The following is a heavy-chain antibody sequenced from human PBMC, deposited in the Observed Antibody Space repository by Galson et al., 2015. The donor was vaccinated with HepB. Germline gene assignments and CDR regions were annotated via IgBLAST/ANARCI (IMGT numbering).Heavy chain of an antibody. CDR3: ARDSPIGLDACEI. Sequence: CAISGDRVSSDSAAWNWFRQSPSRGLEWLGSTCYRSKWYSDYAISVKSRITVSPDTSKNQFSLQLNSVTPEDTAVYYCARDSPIGLDACEIWGQGTMVTVSS. D-gene: IGHD2-15*01. V-gene: IGHV6-1*01. CDR2: TCYRSKWYS. CDR1: GDRVSSDSAA. J-gene: IGHJ3*02.